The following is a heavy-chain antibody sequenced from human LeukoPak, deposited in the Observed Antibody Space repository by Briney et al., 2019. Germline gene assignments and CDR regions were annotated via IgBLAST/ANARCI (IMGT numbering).Heavy chain of an antibody. CDR2: INPNSGGT. CDR3: ARGQLRSFYYYYYMDV. Sequence: ASVKVSCKASGYTFTGYYMHWVRQAPGQGLEWMGWINPNSGGTNYAQKFQGRVTMTRDTSISTAYMELSRLRSDDTAVYYCARGQLRSFYYYYYMDVWGKGTTVTVSS. CDR1: GYTFTGYY. D-gene: IGHD4-17*01. V-gene: IGHV1-2*02. J-gene: IGHJ6*03.